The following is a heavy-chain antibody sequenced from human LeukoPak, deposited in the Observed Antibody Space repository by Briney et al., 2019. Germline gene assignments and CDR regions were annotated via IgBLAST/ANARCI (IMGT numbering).Heavy chain of an antibody. CDR2: ISAYYGNT. Sequence: ASVKVSCKASGYTFTTYAISWVRQAPGQGLEWMGWISAYYGNTTYAQKFQGRVTMTRDTSTSTVYMELSSLRSEDTAVYYCARDYDILTGHEAPDYWGQGTLVTVSS. V-gene: IGHV1-18*01. J-gene: IGHJ4*02. CDR3: ARDYDILTGHEAPDY. CDR1: GYTFTTYA. D-gene: IGHD3-9*01.